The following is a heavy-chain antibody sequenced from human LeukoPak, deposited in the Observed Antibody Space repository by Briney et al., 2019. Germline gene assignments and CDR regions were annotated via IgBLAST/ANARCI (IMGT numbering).Heavy chain of an antibody. J-gene: IGHJ5*02. V-gene: IGHV4-39*07. Sequence: SQTLSLTCTVSGGSISSSSYYWGWIRQPPGKGLEWIGSIYYSGSTYYNPSLKSRVTISVDTSKNQFSLKLSSVTAADTAVYYCARDRFYYGSGSYWLDPWGQGTLVTVSS. CDR3: ARDRFYYGSGSYWLDP. D-gene: IGHD3-10*01. CDR2: IYYSGST. CDR1: GGSISSSSYY.